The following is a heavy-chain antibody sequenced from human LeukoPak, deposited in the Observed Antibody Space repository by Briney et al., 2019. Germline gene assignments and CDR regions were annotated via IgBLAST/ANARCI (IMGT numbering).Heavy chain of an antibody. D-gene: IGHD6-13*01. Sequence: GGSLRLSCAASGFTFSIYSMSWVRQAPGKGLEWVSVIYSGGSTYYADSVKGRFTISRDNSKNTLYLQMNSLRAEDTAVYYCARDLVGSSWYSHYYYGMDVWGQGTTVTVSS. J-gene: IGHJ6*02. V-gene: IGHV3-53*01. CDR1: GFTFSIYS. CDR3: ARDLVGSSWYSHYYYGMDV. CDR2: IYSGGST.